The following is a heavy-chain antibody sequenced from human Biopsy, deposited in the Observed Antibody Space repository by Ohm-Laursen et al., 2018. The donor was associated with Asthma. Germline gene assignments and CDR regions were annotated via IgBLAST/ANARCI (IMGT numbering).Heavy chain of an antibody. Sequence: SSVKVSCKASGGTFSSYAISWVRQAPGQGLEWMGGIIPIFGTANYAQKFQGRVTITADESTSTAYMELSSLSSEDTAVYYCARGYSGSDRIVYYYSGLEVWGQGITVTVSS. D-gene: IGHD5-12*01. CDR2: IIPIFGTA. J-gene: IGHJ6*02. V-gene: IGHV1-69*01. CDR3: ARGYSGSDRIVYYYSGLEV. CDR1: GGTFSSYA.